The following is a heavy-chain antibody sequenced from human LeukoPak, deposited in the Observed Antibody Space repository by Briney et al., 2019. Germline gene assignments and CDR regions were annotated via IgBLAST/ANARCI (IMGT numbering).Heavy chain of an antibody. CDR2: ISGSGGST. D-gene: IGHD3-16*01. CDR3: APRGYPNIDY. Sequence: GGSLRLSCAASGFTFSSYAMSWVRQAPGKGLEWVSAISGSGGSTYYADSVKGRFTISRDNSKNTLYLQMNGLRAEDTAVYYCAPRGYPNIDYWGQGTLVTVSS. V-gene: IGHV3-23*01. CDR1: GFTFSSYA. J-gene: IGHJ4*02.